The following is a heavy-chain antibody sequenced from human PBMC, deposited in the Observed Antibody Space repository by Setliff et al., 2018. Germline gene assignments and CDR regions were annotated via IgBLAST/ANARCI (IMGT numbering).Heavy chain of an antibody. Sequence: SETLSLTCTVSGYSLGNAYYWGWIRQPPGKGLEWIGTIYKRGTVYYNPSLKSRLTISRDTSKNQVSLKLNSVTATDTAVYYCARDLGHGGDSDYWGQGILVTVSS. J-gene: IGHJ4*02. CDR1: GYSLGNAYY. D-gene: IGHD2-21*02. V-gene: IGHV4-38-2*02. CDR2: IYKRGTV. CDR3: ARDLGHGGDSDY.